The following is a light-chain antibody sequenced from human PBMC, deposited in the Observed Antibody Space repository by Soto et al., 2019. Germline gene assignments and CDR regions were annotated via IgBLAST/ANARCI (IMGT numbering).Light chain of an antibody. J-gene: IGLJ2*01. V-gene: IGLV2-11*01. Sequence: QSVLTQPRSVSGSPGQSVTISCSGTSSDVGAYYYVSWYQHLPGKAPKLMIYDVTKRPSGVPDRFSGSKSGTSASLAITGLQADDEADYYCQSYDRSLSSPIFGGGTQLTVL. CDR3: QSYDRSLSSPI. CDR1: SSDVGAYYY. CDR2: DVT.